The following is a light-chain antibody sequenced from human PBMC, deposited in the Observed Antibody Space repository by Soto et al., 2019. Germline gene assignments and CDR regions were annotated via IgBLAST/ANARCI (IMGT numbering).Light chain of an antibody. CDR3: QHYNSYSEA. CDR1: RTINTY. CDR2: GAS. J-gene: IGKJ1*01. V-gene: IGKV1-39*01. Sequence: DVRMTQSPSSLSASVGDTITITCRASRTINTYLNWFQQKPGEPPRLLIYGASTLHDGVPSRFSGSGSGADFTLTISSLQPDDFATYYCQHYNSYSEAFGQGTKV.